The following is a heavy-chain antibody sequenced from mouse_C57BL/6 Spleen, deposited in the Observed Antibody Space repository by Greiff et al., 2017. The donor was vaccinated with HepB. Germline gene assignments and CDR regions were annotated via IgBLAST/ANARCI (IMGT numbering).Heavy chain of an antibody. D-gene: IGHD1-1*01. CDR1: GYAFSSSW. CDR3: ARKAHYDYFDY. Sequence: VQLQQSGPELVKPGASVKISCKASGYAFSSSWMNWVKQRPGKGLEWIGRIYPGDGDTNYNGKFKGKATLTADKSSSTAYMQLSSLTSEDSAVYFCARKAHYDYFDYWGQGTTLTVPA. V-gene: IGHV1-82*01. CDR2: IYPGDGDT. J-gene: IGHJ2*01.